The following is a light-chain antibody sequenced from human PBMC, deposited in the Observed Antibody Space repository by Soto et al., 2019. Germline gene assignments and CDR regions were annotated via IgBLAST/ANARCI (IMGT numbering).Light chain of an antibody. J-gene: IGKJ1*01. CDR3: QKYNTVPRT. Sequence: DIQMTQSPSSLSASVGDRVTITCRASQGISHFLAWYQQKPGKVPKLLIYAASILQSGFPPRFSGSGSGTDFTLTISSLQPEDVATYYCQKYNTVPRTFGQGTKVEI. V-gene: IGKV1-27*01. CDR2: AAS. CDR1: QGISHF.